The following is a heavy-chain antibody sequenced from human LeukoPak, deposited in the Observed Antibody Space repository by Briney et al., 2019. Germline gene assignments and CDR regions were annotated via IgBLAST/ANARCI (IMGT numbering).Heavy chain of an antibody. CDR1: GFTFSSYS. Sequence: KPGGSLRLSCAVSGFTFSSYSMNWVRQAPGKGLEWVSSISSSSSYIYYADSVKGRFTISRDNAKNSLYLQMNSLRAEDTAVYYCAREGYSYGHFDYWGQGTLVTVSS. CDR2: ISSSSSYI. V-gene: IGHV3-21*01. D-gene: IGHD5-18*01. CDR3: AREGYSYGHFDY. J-gene: IGHJ4*02.